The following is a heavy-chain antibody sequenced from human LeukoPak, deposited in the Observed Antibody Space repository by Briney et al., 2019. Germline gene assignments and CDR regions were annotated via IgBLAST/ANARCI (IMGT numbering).Heavy chain of an antibody. CDR3: ARKYCSSTSCYYNWFDP. V-gene: IGHV4-38-2*02. J-gene: IGHJ5*02. D-gene: IGHD2-2*01. CDR2: IYHSGST. Sequence: SETLSLTCTVSGYSISSGYYWGWIRQPPGKGLEWIGSIYHSGSTYYNPSLKSRVTISVDTSKNQFSLKLSSVTAADTAVYYCARKYCSSTSCYYNWFDPWGQGTLVTVSS. CDR1: GYSISSGYY.